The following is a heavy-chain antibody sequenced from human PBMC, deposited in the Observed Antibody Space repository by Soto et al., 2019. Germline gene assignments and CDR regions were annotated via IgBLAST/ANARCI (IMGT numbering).Heavy chain of an antibody. D-gene: IGHD3-9*01. J-gene: IGHJ5*02. Sequence: GSLRLSCTASGFTFGDYAMSWFRQAPGKGLEWVGFIRSKAYGGTTEYAASVKGRFTISRDDSKSIAYLQMNSLKTEDTAVYYCTRERSTYYDILTGYYAFDPWGQGTLVTVSS. CDR3: TRERSTYYDILTGYYAFDP. V-gene: IGHV3-49*03. CDR2: IRSKAYGGTT. CDR1: GFTFGDYA.